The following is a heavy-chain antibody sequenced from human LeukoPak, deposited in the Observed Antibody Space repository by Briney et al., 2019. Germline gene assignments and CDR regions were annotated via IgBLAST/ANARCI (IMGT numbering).Heavy chain of an antibody. D-gene: IGHD6-19*01. CDR3: ARGDGVAGSEPLDY. CDR2: INHSGST. V-gene: IGHV4-34*01. J-gene: IGHJ4*02. Sequence: PSETLSLTCAVYGGSFSGYYWSWIRQPPGEGLEWIGEINHSGSTNYNPSLKSRVTISVDTSKNQFSLKLSSVTAADTAVYYCARGDGVAGSEPLDYWGQGTLVTVSS. CDR1: GGSFSGYY.